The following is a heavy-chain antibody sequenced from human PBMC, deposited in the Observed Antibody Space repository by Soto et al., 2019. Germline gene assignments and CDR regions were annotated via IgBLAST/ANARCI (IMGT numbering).Heavy chain of an antibody. J-gene: IGHJ4*02. CDR2: IIPDFGTT. Sequence: QVQLVQSGAEVKRPGYSVKVSCKASGGSFRSFTVSWLRQVPGQGLEWMGGIIPDFGTTNYAQRFQGRVTITADEPPTTAFLELTTLTSDDTAVYFCARSHSTTPVAVAGPDFYFGLWGRGTLVTVSS. V-gene: IGHV1-69*01. D-gene: IGHD6-19*01. CDR3: ARSHSTTPVAVAGPDFYFGL. CDR1: GGSFRSFT.